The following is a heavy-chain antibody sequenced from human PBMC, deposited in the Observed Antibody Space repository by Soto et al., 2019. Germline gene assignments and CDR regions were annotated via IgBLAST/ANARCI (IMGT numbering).Heavy chain of an antibody. D-gene: IGHD1-26*01. J-gene: IGHJ4*02. V-gene: IGHV4-61*01. CDR1: GGSVSSGSYY. CDR2: IYYSGST. Sequence: QVQLQESGPGLVKPSETLSLTCTVSGGSVSSGSYYWSWIRQPPGKGLEWIGYIYYSGSTNYNPSLRSRVTISVDTSKNQFSLKLSSVTAADTAVYYCERDQSGSTWLFDYWGQGTLVTVSS. CDR3: ERDQSGSTWLFDY.